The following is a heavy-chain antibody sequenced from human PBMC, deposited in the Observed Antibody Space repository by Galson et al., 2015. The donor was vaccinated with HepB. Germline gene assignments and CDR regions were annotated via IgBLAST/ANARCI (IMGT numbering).Heavy chain of an antibody. CDR2: MSHSGGT. D-gene: IGHD3-10*01. CDR1: GGSISNSFFY. CDR3: ARRDIPLVRGTPNNYFDY. Sequence: ETLSLTCTVSGGSISNSFFYWGWIRQPPGKGLDWIGSMSHSGGTYYNPSLRSRVTISVDTSQSQFSLKLSSVTAADTAVYYCARRDIPLVRGTPNNYFDYWGQGALVTVSS. J-gene: IGHJ4*02. V-gene: IGHV4-39*01.